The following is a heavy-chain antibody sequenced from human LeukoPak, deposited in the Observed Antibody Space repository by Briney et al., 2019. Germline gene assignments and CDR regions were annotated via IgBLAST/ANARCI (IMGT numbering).Heavy chain of an antibody. V-gene: IGHV4-61*01. J-gene: IGHJ4*02. CDR3: AGTMVRGVIPYYFDY. CDR1: GYSISSSYY. D-gene: IGHD3-10*01. CDR2: IYYSGST. Sequence: PSETLSLTCTVSGYSISSSYYWSWIRQPPGKGLEWIGYIYYSGSTNYNPSLKSRVTISVDTSKNQFPLKLSSVTAADTAVYYCAGTMVRGVIPYYFDYWGQGTLVTVSS.